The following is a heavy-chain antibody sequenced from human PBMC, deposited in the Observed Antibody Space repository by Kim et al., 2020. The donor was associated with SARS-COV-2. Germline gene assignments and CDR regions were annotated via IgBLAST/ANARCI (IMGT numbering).Heavy chain of an antibody. V-gene: IGHV4-31*03. CDR1: GGSISSGGYY. Sequence: SETLSLTCTVSGGSISSGGYYWSWIRQQTGKGREWYGYINDSGSTYYNPSLKRRVTITVETTKNQLSLKLSSLTAGGTAVYYCARAPIVVVITHFDYWGQGTLLTVSS. CDR2: INDSGST. CDR3: ARAPIVVVITHFDY. D-gene: IGHD3-22*01. J-gene: IGHJ4*02.